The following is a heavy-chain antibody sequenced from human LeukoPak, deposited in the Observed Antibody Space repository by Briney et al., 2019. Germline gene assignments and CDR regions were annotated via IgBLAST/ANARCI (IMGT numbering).Heavy chain of an antibody. CDR1: GGSISSYY. CDR3: VRVYYYGSGYLDL. D-gene: IGHD3-10*01. V-gene: IGHV4-4*07. J-gene: IGHJ2*01. Sequence: SETLSLTCTVSGGSISSYYWSWIRQPAGKGLEWIGRIYTSGSTNYNPSLKSRVTMSIDTSKNQFSLKLSSVTAADTAVYYCVRVYYYGSGYLDLWGRGTLVTVSS. CDR2: IYTSGST.